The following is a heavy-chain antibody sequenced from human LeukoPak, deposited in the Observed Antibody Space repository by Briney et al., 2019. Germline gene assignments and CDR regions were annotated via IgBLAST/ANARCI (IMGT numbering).Heavy chain of an antibody. V-gene: IGHV4-34*01. J-gene: IGHJ4*02. D-gene: IGHD5-12*01. CDR3: ARGRRDGYNYRLGYFDY. Sequence: SETLSLTCAVYGGSFSGYYWSWIRQPPGKGLEGMGEINHSGSTNYNPSLKSRVTISVDTSKNPFSLKLSSVTAAETAVYYCARGRRDGYNYRLGYFDYWGQGTLVTVSS. CDR2: INHSGST. CDR1: GGSFSGYY.